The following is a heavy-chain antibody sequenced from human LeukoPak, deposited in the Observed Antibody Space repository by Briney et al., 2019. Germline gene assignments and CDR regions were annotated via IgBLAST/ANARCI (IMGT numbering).Heavy chain of an antibody. CDR1: GGSISSYY. Sequence: SETLSLTCTVSGGSISSYYWSWIRQPPGKGLEWIGYIHYSGSTNYNPSLKSRVTISVDTPKNHFSLKLSSVTAADTAVYYCARGDYGPRGDYWGQGTLVTVSS. V-gene: IGHV4-59*01. D-gene: IGHD4-17*01. CDR2: IHYSGST. CDR3: ARGDYGPRGDY. J-gene: IGHJ4*02.